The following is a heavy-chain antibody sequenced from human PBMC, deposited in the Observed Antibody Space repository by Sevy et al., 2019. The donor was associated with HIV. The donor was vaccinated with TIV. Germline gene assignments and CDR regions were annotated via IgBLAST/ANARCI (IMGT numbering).Heavy chain of an antibody. CDR1: GFTFSTYG. V-gene: IGHV3-30*02. Sequence: GGSLRLSCAASGFTFSTYGMHWVRQAPGKGLEWVAFIRFDGTIQYYTDSVKGRVTISRDNSKNTLYLQMNSLRAEDTAVYFCAKVLHIVVVPAAIDYYYGMDVWGQGTTVTVSS. J-gene: IGHJ6*02. D-gene: IGHD2-2*01. CDR2: IRFDGTIQ. CDR3: AKVLHIVVVPAAIDYYYGMDV.